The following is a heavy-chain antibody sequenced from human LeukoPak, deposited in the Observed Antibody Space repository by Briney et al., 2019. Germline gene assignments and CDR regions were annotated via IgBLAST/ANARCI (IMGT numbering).Heavy chain of an antibody. CDR1: GGSITNYY. CDR3: ARGYGTGYYYVPYDF. Sequence: SSETLSLTCTVSGGSITNYYWNWIRQPPGKGLEWIGYIYYSGSTNYSPSLKSRVTISVDTSRNQFSLKLSSVTAAHTAVYYCARGYGTGYYYVPYDFWGQGTLVTVSS. J-gene: IGHJ4*02. V-gene: IGHV4-59*01. D-gene: IGHD3-22*01. CDR2: IYYSGST.